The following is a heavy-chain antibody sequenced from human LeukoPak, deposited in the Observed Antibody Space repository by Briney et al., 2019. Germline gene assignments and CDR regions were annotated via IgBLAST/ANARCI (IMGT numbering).Heavy chain of an antibody. Sequence: GGSLRLSCAASGFTFSSYGMHWVRQAPGKGLEWVAFIRYDGSNKYYADSVKGRFTISRDNSKNTLYLQMNSLRAEDTAVYYCAKDLRNWNYRGIDAFDIWGQGTMVTVSS. J-gene: IGHJ3*02. CDR3: AKDLRNWNYRGIDAFDI. CDR2: IRYDGSNK. CDR1: GFTFSSYG. D-gene: IGHD1-7*01. V-gene: IGHV3-30*02.